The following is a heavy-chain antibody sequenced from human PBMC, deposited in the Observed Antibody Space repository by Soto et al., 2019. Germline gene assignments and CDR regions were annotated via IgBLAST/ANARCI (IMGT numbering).Heavy chain of an antibody. J-gene: IGHJ4*02. Sequence: QVQLQESGPGLVKPSGTLSLTCAVSGGSISSSNWWSWVRQPPGKGLEWIGEIYHSGSTNYNPSLKSRGTRSVDKSKYQFSLQLSSVTAADTAVYYWARAAMGGSSWPFDYWGQGTLVTVSS. D-gene: IGHD6-13*01. CDR2: IYHSGST. CDR3: ARAAMGGSSWPFDY. V-gene: IGHV4-4*02. CDR1: GGSISSSNW.